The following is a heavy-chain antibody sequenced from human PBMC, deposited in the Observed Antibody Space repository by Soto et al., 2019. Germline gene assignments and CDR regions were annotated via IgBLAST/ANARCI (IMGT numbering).Heavy chain of an antibody. Sequence: QVTLKESGPVLVNPTETLTLTCTVSGFSLSNARMGVSWIRQPPGKALEWLAHIFSNDEKSYSTSLKSRLTISKDTSKSQVVLTMTNMDPVDTATYYCARMDSSGGAYYYMDVWGKGTTVTVSS. CDR3: ARMDSSGGAYYYMDV. J-gene: IGHJ6*03. CDR2: IFSNDEK. D-gene: IGHD6-19*01. V-gene: IGHV2-26*01. CDR1: GFSLSNARMG.